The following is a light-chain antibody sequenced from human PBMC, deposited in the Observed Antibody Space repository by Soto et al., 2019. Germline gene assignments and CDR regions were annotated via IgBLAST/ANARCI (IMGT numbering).Light chain of an antibody. Sequence: QSALTQPRSVSGSPGQSVTISCTGTSSDVGDYKYVSWYRQHPGKAPKLIIYDVSERPSGVPDRFSGSKSGNTASLTISGLQAEDEAEYYCCSYAGSYSDVFGTGTKLTVL. CDR3: CSYAGSYSDV. CDR1: SSDVGDYKY. J-gene: IGLJ1*01. CDR2: DVS. V-gene: IGLV2-11*01.